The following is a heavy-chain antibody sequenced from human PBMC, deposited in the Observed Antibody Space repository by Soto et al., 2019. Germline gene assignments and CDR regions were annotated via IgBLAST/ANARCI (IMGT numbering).Heavy chain of an antibody. CDR1: GFTFSNYA. CDR2: IRGSGGST. J-gene: IGHJ4*02. CDR3: AKRAGGGGEPIDH. Sequence: EVHLFESGGGLVQPGGSLRLSCAASGFTFSNYARSWVRQAPGKGLEWISVIRGSGGSTFYADAVKGRFTISRDDSKSTVYLHMNTLSAEDTAVYYCAKRAGGGGEPIDHWGQGPLVTVSS. V-gene: IGHV3-23*01. D-gene: IGHD2-8*02.